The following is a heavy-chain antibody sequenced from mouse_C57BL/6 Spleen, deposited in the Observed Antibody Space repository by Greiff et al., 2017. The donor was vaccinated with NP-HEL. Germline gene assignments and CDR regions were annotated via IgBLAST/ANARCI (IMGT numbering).Heavy chain of an antibody. V-gene: IGHV5-17*01. CDR2: ISSGSSTT. Sequence: DVKLVESGGGLVKPGGSLKLSRAASGFTFSDYGMHWVRQAPEKGLEWVAYISSGSSTTYYADTVKGRFTISRDNAKNTLFLQMTRLRSEDSAMYYCARGGYGLPYWGQGTLVTVSA. D-gene: IGHD1-1*01. J-gene: IGHJ3*01. CDR3: ARGGYGLPY. CDR1: GFTFSDYG.